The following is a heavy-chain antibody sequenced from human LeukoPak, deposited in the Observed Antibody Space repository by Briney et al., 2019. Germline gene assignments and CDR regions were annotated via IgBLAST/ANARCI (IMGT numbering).Heavy chain of an antibody. CDR2: ISLNSGDT. J-gene: IGHJ4*02. Sequence: GASVKVSCKTSGYSFTYYIYWVRQAPGQGLEWVGYISLNSGDTKYAQKFQGRVTLTTDTSITTAYMELSRLTSDDTAVYYCASYDSGYNWNRHWGQGTLITVSS. V-gene: IGHV1-2*02. CDR3: ASYDSGYNWNRH. D-gene: IGHD1-20*01. CDR1: GYSFTYY.